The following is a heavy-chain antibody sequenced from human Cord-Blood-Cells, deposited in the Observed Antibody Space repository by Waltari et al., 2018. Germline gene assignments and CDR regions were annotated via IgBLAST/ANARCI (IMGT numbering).Heavy chain of an antibody. D-gene: IGHD1-1*01. CDR1: GGSFSGYY. V-gene: IGHV4-34*01. J-gene: IGHJ4*02. Sequence: QVQLQQWGAGLLKPSETLSLTCAVYGGSFSGYYWSWIRQPPGKGLEWIGEINHSGSTNYNPSLKSRVTISVDTSKNQFSLKLSSVTAADTAVYYCARRGTTGTTDYFDYWGQGTLVTVSS. CDR2: INHSGST. CDR3: ARRGTTGTTDYFDY.